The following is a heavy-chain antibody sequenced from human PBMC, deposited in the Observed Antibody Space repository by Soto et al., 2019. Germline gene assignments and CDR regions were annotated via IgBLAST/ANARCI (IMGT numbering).Heavy chain of an antibody. D-gene: IGHD3-3*01. Sequence: QVQLVQSGAEVKKPGSSVKVSCKASGGTFSSYAISWVRQAPGQGLEWMGGIIPIFGTANYAQKFQGRVTITADESTSTAYMELSSLRSEDTAVYYCARRITIFGVVSHYYYYGMDVWGQGTTVTVSS. J-gene: IGHJ6*02. CDR2: IIPIFGTA. V-gene: IGHV1-69*01. CDR1: GGTFSSYA. CDR3: ARRITIFGVVSHYYYYGMDV.